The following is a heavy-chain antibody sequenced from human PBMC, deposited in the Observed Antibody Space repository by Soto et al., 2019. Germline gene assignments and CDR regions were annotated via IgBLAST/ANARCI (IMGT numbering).Heavy chain of an antibody. V-gene: IGHV3-66*01. Sequence: PGGSLRLSFAASGFTVNTNYMTWVRQAPGKGLEWVSALYSGGSTYYADSVKGRFTISRDDSKNTLYLQMNSLRVEDTAVYYCANTYYDFWSGYYSSVGRYGMDVWGQGTTVTVSS. J-gene: IGHJ6*02. CDR1: GFTVNTNY. D-gene: IGHD3-3*01. CDR3: ANTYYDFWSGYYSSVGRYGMDV. CDR2: LYSGGST.